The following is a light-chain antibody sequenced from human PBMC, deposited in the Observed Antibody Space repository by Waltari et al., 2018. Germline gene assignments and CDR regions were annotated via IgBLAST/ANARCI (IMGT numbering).Light chain of an antibody. V-gene: IGKV3-11*01. CDR3: QQRSN. CDR1: QSVSSY. J-gene: IGKJ5*01. Sequence: IVLTQSPATLSLSPRQRATRSCRASQSVSSYLALYQQKPGQAPRLLIYDASNRATGIPARFSGSGSGTDFTLTISSLEPEDFAVYYCQQRSNFGQGTRLEIK. CDR2: DAS.